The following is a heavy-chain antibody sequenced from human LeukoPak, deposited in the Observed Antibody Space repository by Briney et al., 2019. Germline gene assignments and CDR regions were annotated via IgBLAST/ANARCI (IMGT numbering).Heavy chain of an antibody. J-gene: IGHJ4*02. V-gene: IGHV3-23*01. CDR2: ISGSGGGT. Sequence: PGGSLRLSCVVSGFTFSRYGMSWVRQAPGKGLEWVSGISGSGGGTYYADSVKGRFTISRDNSKNTLYLQMNSLRAEDTAIYYCAKGHCSGGSCYLDYWGQGTLVTVSS. CDR3: AKGHCSGGSCYLDY. CDR1: GFTFSRYG. D-gene: IGHD2-15*01.